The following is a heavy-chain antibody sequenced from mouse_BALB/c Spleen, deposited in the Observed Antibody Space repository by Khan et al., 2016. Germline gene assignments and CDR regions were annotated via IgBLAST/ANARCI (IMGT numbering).Heavy chain of an antibody. J-gene: IGHJ4*01. CDR3: ARSCLERASYAMDY. D-gene: IGHD6-1*01. CDR1: GYTFSSYW. Sequence: VQLQESGAELMKPGASVKISCKATGYTFSSYWIEWVKQRPGHGLEWIGEILPGSGSTNYNEKFKAKATFTADTSFNTAYMQRSSLTSEDSAVYSSARSCLERASYAMDYWGQGTSVTVSS. V-gene: IGHV1-9*01. CDR2: ILPGSGST.